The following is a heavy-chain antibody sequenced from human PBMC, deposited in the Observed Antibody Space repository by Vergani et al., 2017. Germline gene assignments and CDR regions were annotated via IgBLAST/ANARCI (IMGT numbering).Heavy chain of an antibody. Sequence: QVQLVESGGGVVQPGRSLRLSCAASGFTFSSYAMHWVRQAPGKGLEWVAVISYDGSNKYYADSVKGRFTISRDNSKNTLYLQMNSLRAEDTAVYYCARDLGLYRQLAAYYFDYWGQGTLVTVSS. CDR2: ISYDGSNK. J-gene: IGHJ4*02. CDR1: GFTFSSYA. V-gene: IGHV3-30-3*01. CDR3: ARDLGLYRQLAAYYFDY. D-gene: IGHD6-6*01.